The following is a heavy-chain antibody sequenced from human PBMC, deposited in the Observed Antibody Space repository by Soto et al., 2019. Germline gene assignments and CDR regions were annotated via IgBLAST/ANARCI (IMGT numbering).Heavy chain of an antibody. CDR1: GFTFSSYS. Sequence: GGSLRLSCAASGFTFSSYSMNWVRQAPGKGLEWVSYISSSSSTIYYADSVKGRFTISGDNAKNSLYLQMNSLRDEDTAVYDGARDATGWYYFDYWGQGTLVTVS. D-gene: IGHD6-19*01. J-gene: IGHJ4*02. CDR3: ARDATGWYYFDY. CDR2: ISSSSSTI. V-gene: IGHV3-48*02.